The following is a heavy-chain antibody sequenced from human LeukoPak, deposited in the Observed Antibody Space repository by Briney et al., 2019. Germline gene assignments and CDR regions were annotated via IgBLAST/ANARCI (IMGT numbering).Heavy chain of an antibody. V-gene: IGHV4-59*01. CDR3: ARGHDFWSGYYLTMGFDY. Sequence: ETLSLTCTVSGGSISSYYWSWIRQPPGKGLEWIGYIYYSGGTNYNPSLKSRVTISVDTSKNQFSLKLSSVTAADTAVYYCARGHDFWSGYYLTMGFDYWGQATVVTVSS. CDR1: GGSISSYY. CDR2: IYYSGGT. J-gene: IGHJ4*02. D-gene: IGHD3-3*01.